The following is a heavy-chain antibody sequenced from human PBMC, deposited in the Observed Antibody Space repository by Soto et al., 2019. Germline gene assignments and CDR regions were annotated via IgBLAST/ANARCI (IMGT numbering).Heavy chain of an antibody. CDR3: ARGGWDFVP. CDR2: ISAYNGNT. J-gene: IGHJ5*02. V-gene: IGHV1-18*01. D-gene: IGHD1-26*01. CDR1: GYTFTSYG. Sequence: QVQLVQSGAEVKKPGASVKVSCKASGYTFTSYGISWVRQAPGQGLEWMGWISAYNGNTNYAQKPQGRVSMTTDTSTGTAYIKLRRLRSDATAGYCCARGGWDFVPWGQGTLVTVSS.